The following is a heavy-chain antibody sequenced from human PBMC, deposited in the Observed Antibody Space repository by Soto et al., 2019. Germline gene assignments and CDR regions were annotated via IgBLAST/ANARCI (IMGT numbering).Heavy chain of an antibody. J-gene: IGHJ4*02. Sequence: QVQLVQSGAEVKKPGASVKVSCKASGYTFTSYDINWVRQDTGQGLEWMGWMNPNSGNTGYAQKFQGRVTMTRNTSISTAYMELSSLRSEDTAVYYCARGAIAARPPLLGYWGQGTLVTVSS. CDR2: MNPNSGNT. CDR3: ARGAIAARPPLLGY. D-gene: IGHD6-6*01. CDR1: GYTFTSYD. V-gene: IGHV1-8*01.